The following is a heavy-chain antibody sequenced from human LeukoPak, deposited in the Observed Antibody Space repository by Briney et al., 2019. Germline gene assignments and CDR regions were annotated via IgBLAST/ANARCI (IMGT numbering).Heavy chain of an antibody. J-gene: IGHJ5*02. CDR3: ARGLKYSSSWYNWFDP. V-gene: IGHV4-34*01. D-gene: IGHD6-13*01. CDR1: GGSFSGYY. CDR2: INHSGST. Sequence: PSETLSLTCAVYGGSFSGYYWSWIRQPPGKGLEWIGEINHSGSTNYNPSLKSRVTISVDTSKNQFSLKLSSVTAADTAVYYCARGLKYSSSWYNWFDPWGQGTLVTVSS.